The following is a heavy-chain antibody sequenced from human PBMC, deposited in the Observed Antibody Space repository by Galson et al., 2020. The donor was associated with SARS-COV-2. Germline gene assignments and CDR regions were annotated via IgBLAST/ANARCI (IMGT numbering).Heavy chain of an antibody. V-gene: IGHV4-30-4*07. D-gene: IGHD3-3*01. CDR1: GGSISSDGYS. Sequence: SETLSLTCALSGGSISSDGYSWGWVRQPPGKGLEWIGYIYNTGSTYYNPSLESRIIISVDMSKKQFSLNLNSVTAADTAIYYCARVFNFWSGLYYHYYMDGWGKGTTVTVSS. CDR2: IYNTGST. J-gene: IGHJ6*03. CDR3: ARVFNFWSGLYYHYYMDG.